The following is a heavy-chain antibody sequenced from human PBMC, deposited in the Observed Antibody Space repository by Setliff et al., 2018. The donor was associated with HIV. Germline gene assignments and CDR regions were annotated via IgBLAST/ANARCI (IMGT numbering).Heavy chain of an antibody. CDR2: IYYSGST. CDR1: GDSLSSDYYY. D-gene: IGHD2-21*01. CDR3: ARGRYFRDISDSLFDF. V-gene: IGHV4-31*03. J-gene: IGHJ4*02. Sequence: SETLSLTCTVSGDSLSSDYYYWTWIRQHPEKGLEWIGYIYYSGSTLYNPSLESRLIMSVDPSKNQFSLKLTSVTAADTAVYYCARGRYFRDISDSLFDFWGQGTLVTVSS.